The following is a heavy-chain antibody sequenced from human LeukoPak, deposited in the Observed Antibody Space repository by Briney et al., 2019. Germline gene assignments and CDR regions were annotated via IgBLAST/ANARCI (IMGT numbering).Heavy chain of an antibody. D-gene: IGHD2-15*01. J-gene: IGHJ6*04. Sequence: PGGSLGLSCAASGFTFSSYSMNWVRQAPGKGLEWVSSISSSSSYIYYADSVKGRFTISRDNAKNSLYLQMNSLRAEDTAVYYCARVQRYCSGGSCYDYYYYGMDVWGKGTTVTVSS. CDR2: ISSSSSYI. V-gene: IGHV3-21*01. CDR3: ARVQRYCSGGSCYDYYYYGMDV. CDR1: GFTFSSYS.